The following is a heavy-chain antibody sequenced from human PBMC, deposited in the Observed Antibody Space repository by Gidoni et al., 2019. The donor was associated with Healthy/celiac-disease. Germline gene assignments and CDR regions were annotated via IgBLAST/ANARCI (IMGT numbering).Heavy chain of an antibody. CDR1: GFTFSSDG. J-gene: IGHJ4*02. Sequence: QVQMVESGGGVVQPGRYLRHSCAASGFTFSSDGMHWVRQAPGKGLEGVAGIWHDGSNKYYADSVKGRFTISRDNSKNTLYLQMNSLSAEDTAVYYCARDALSGFDYWGQGTLVTVSS. D-gene: IGHD2-8*02. CDR2: IWHDGSNK. V-gene: IGHV3-33*01. CDR3: ARDALSGFDY.